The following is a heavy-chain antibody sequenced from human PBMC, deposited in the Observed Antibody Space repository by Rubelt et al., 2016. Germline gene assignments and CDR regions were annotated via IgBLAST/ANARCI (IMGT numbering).Heavy chain of an antibody. V-gene: IGHV4-61*05. D-gene: IGHD3-3*01. Sequence: QLQLQESGPGLVKPSETLSLTCTVSGGSISSSSYYWGWIRQPPGKGLEWIGYIYYSGSTNYNPSLRVRVTISVDTSKNQFSLKLSSVTAADTAVYYCASGADFWSGYYNYWGQGTLVTVSS. CDR1: GGSISSSSYY. J-gene: IGHJ4*02. CDR3: ASGADFWSGYYNY. CDR2: IYYSGST.